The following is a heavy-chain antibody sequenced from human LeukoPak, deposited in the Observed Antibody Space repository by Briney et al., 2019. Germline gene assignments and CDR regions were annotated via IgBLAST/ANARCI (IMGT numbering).Heavy chain of an antibody. V-gene: IGHV4-34*01. Sequence: SETLSLTCAVYGGSFSGYYWSWIRQPPGKGLEWIGEINHSGSTNYNPSLKSRVTISVDTSKNQFSLKLSSVTAADTAVYYCAREGWIAHPGESYYYYYMDVWGKGTTVTISS. CDR3: AREGWIAHPGESYYYYYMDV. J-gene: IGHJ6*03. CDR2: INHSGST. CDR1: GGSFSGYY. D-gene: IGHD3-10*01.